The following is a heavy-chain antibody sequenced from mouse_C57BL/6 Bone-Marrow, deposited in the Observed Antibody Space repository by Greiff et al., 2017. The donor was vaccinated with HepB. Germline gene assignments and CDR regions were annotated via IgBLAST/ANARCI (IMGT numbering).Heavy chain of an antibody. CDR2: ISDGGSYT. CDR1: GFTFSSYA. J-gene: IGHJ3*01. CDR3: AREYYGSSYVYLFAY. Sequence: EVKLVESGGGLVKPGGSLKLSCAASGFTFSSYAMSWVRQTPEKRLEWVATISDGGSYTYYPDNVKGRFTISRDNAKNNLYLQMSHLKSEDTAMYYCAREYYGSSYVYLFAYWGQGTLVTVSA. D-gene: IGHD1-1*01. V-gene: IGHV5-4*01.